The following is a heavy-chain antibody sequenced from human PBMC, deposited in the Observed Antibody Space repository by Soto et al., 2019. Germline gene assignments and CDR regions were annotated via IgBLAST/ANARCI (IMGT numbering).Heavy chain of an antibody. CDR1: GDSISSGGHY. J-gene: IGHJ4*02. CDR2: IYYRGST. V-gene: IGHV4-31*11. Sequence: QVQLQESGPGLVKPSQTVSLTCAVSGDSISSGGHYWSWIRQHPGKGLEWIGYIYYRGSTYYSPSLQSRVIISVDTSKNQFSLHLNSVTAADTAVYYCARGGTRDGFDYWGQGTLVTVSS. CDR3: ARGGTRDGFDY.